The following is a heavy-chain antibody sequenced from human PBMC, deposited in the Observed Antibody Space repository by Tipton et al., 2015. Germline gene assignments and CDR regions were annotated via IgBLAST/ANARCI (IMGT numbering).Heavy chain of an antibody. CDR3: ARGLLLWFGMSDY. CDR2: IDFRGST. V-gene: IGHV4-4*09. D-gene: IGHD3-10*01. J-gene: IGHJ4*02. Sequence: TLSLTCTVSGGSIGSHFWSWIRQPPGMRLEWIGYIDFRGSTEYNPSVKSRVSISVDRSKNQFSLRLNSVTAADTAVYYCARGLLLWFGMSDYWGRGTLVTVSS. CDR1: GGSIGSHF.